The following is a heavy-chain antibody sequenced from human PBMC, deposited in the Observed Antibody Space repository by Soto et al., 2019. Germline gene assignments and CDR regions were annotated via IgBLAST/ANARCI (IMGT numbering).Heavy chain of an antibody. D-gene: IGHD5-12*01. J-gene: IGHJ4*02. V-gene: IGHV3-23*01. Sequence: EVQLLESGGGLVQPGGSLRLSCAASGFTFSSYAMSWVRQAPGKGLECVSAISGSGGSTYYADSVKGRFTISRDNSKNTLYLQMNSLRAEDTAVYYCANGIVATISEGYFLDYWGQGTLVTVSS. CDR2: ISGSGGST. CDR3: ANGIVATISEGYFLDY. CDR1: GFTFSSYA.